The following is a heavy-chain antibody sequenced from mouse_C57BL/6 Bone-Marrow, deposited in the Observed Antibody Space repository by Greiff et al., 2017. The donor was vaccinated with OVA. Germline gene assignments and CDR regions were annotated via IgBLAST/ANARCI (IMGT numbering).Heavy chain of an antibody. Sequence: EVNLVESGGGLVKPGGSLKLSCAASGFTFSDYGMHWVRQAPEKGLEWVAYISSGSSTIYYADTVKGRFTISRDNAKNTLFLQMTSLRSEDTAMYYCARTVYYGMDYWGQGTSVTVSS. V-gene: IGHV5-17*01. CDR3: ARTVYYGMDY. J-gene: IGHJ4*01. CDR2: ISSGSSTI. CDR1: GFTFSDYG.